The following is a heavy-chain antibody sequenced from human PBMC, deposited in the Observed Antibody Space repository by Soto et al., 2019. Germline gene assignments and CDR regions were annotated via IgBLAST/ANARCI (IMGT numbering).Heavy chain of an antibody. CDR3: ARSGVGATGLGNWFDP. Sequence: QVQLVQSGAEVKKPGSSVKVSCKASGGTFSSYAISWVRQAPGQGLEWMGGIIPIFGTANYAQKFQGRVPITADESASTAYRELSSLRSEDTAVYYCARSGVGATGLGNWFDPWGQGTLVTVSS. J-gene: IGHJ5*02. D-gene: IGHD1-26*01. V-gene: IGHV1-69*12. CDR2: IIPIFGTA. CDR1: GGTFSSYA.